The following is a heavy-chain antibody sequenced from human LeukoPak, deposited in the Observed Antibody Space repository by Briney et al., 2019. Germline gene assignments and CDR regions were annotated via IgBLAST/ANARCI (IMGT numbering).Heavy chain of an antibody. J-gene: IGHJ4*02. D-gene: IGHD3-3*01. V-gene: IGHV1-18*01. CDR1: GYIFTSYG. Sequence: GASVKVSCKASGYIFTSYGISWVRQAPGQGLEWMGWISAYNGNTNYAQKLQGRVTMTTDTSTSTAYMELRSLRSDDTAVYYCARTYYDFWSGYSIDYWGQGTLVTVSS. CDR2: ISAYNGNT. CDR3: ARTYYDFWSGYSIDY.